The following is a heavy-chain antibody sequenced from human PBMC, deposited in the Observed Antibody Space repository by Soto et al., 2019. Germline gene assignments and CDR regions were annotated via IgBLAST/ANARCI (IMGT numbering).Heavy chain of an antibody. D-gene: IGHD2-21*02. V-gene: IGHV4-34*01. CDR2: INRSGST. J-gene: IGHJ4*02. CDR3: ARARAYCGGDCYSAQIDY. CDR1: GGSFSGYY. Sequence: TSETLSLTCAVYGGSFSGYYWSWIRQPPGKGLEWIGEINRSGSTNYNPSLKSRVTISVDTSKNQFSLKLSSVTAADTAVYYCARARAYCGGDCYSAQIDYWGQGTLVTVSS.